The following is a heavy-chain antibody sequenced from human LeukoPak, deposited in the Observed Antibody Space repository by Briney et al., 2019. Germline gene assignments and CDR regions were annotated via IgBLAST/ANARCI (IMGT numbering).Heavy chain of an antibody. CDR3: ARDRFYSTGSVDD. Sequence: PGGSLRLSCAASGFTXXDYYMSWIRQAPXXXLECVSYISSSGSTIYYADSVKGRFTISRDNAKNSLYLQMNSLRAEDTAVYYCARDRFYSTGSVDDWGQGTLVTVSS. V-gene: IGHV3-11*01. CDR2: ISSSGSTI. J-gene: IGHJ4*02. D-gene: IGHD1-1*01. CDR1: GFTXXDYY.